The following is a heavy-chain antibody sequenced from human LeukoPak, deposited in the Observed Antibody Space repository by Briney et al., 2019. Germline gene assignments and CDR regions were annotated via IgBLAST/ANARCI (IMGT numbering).Heavy chain of an antibody. J-gene: IGHJ4*02. D-gene: IGHD3-10*01. Sequence: GGSLRLSCAASGFTFSSYAMNWVRQAPGKGLEWVSGLSGSGGSTYYADSVKGRFTISRDNSKNTLYLQMNSLRAEDTAVYYCARDGGATMVRGVATYDSWGQGTLVTVSS. CDR3: ARDGGATMVRGVATYDS. V-gene: IGHV3-23*01. CDR2: LSGSGGST. CDR1: GFTFSSYA.